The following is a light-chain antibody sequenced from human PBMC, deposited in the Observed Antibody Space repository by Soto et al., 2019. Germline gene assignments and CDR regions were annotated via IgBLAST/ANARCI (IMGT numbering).Light chain of an antibody. Sequence: DIVMTQSPLSLPVTPGEPASISCRSSQSLLRENGHNYLHWYVQKPGQSPQLRIYLGSYRASGVPDRVSGSGSGTYFTLKISRVEAEDVCFYYCMQALQTWGFGQGTKVEIK. CDR2: LGS. CDR3: MQALQTWG. J-gene: IGKJ1*01. V-gene: IGKV2-28*01. CDR1: QSLLRENGHNY.